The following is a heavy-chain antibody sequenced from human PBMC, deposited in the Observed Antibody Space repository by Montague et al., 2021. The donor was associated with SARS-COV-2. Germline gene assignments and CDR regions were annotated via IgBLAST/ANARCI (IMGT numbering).Heavy chain of an antibody. CDR3: ARDLSSSWSYWFDP. CDR1: GGYISSGSYY. D-gene: IGHD6-13*01. CDR2: IYASGST. J-gene: IGHJ5*02. V-gene: IGHV4-61*02. Sequence: TLSLTCTVPGGYISSGSYYWSWIRQPARRGMEWIGRIYASGSTKYNPSLKSRVTISVDTYKNQFSLKVSSVTAADTAVYYCARDLSSSWSYWFDPWGQGTLVTVSS.